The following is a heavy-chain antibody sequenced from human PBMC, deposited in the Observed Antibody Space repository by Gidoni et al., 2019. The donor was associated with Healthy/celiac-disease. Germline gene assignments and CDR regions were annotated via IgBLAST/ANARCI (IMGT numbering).Heavy chain of an antibody. CDR2: ISGSGGST. D-gene: IGHD3-22*01. Sequence: EVQLLESGGGLVQPGGSLRLSCASSGFTFSCYAISWVRQAPGKGLAWVSAISGSGGSTYYADSVKGRFTISRDNSKNTLYLQMNSLRDEDTAVYYCAKAGDDYYDSSGYYHPGFDYWGQGTLVTVSS. CDR3: AKAGDDYYDSSGYYHPGFDY. J-gene: IGHJ4*02. CDR1: GFTFSCYA. V-gene: IGHV3-23*01.